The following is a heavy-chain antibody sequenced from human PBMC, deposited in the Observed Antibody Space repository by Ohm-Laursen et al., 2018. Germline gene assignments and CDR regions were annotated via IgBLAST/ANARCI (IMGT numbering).Heavy chain of an antibody. CDR1: GYTFMNFY. Sequence: ASVKVSCNASGYTFMNFYIQWVRQAPGQGLEWMGIINPRDATTAYTQNFQGRVTMTRDTSISTAYMELSRLRSDDTAVYYCARSRITMIVVVKGFDYWGQGTLVTVSS. CDR2: INPRDATT. J-gene: IGHJ4*02. D-gene: IGHD3-22*01. CDR3: ARSRITMIVVVKGFDY. V-gene: IGHV1-46*01.